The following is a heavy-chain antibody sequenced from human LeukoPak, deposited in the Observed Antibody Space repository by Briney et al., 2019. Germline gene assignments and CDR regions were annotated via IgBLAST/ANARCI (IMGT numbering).Heavy chain of an antibody. V-gene: IGHV1-2*02. CDR3: ARGHPWELPDY. D-gene: IGHD1-26*01. CDR1: GYTFTGYY. CDR2: INPNSGGT. J-gene: IGHJ4*02. Sequence: GASVKVSCEASGYTFTGYYMHWVRQAPGQGLEWMGWINPNSGGTNYPQKFQGRVTMTRDTSISTAYMELSRLTSDDTAVYYCARGHPWELPDYWGQGTLVTVSS.